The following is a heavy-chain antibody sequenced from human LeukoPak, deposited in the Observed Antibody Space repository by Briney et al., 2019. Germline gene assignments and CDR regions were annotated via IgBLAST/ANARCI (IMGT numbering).Heavy chain of an antibody. V-gene: IGHV3-9*01. J-gene: IGHJ4*02. CDR3: AKDSGGY. CDR2: ISWNSGSI. D-gene: IGHD1-26*01. CDR1: GFTFSNYW. Sequence: GGSLRLSCVASGFTFSNYWMHWVRQAPGKGLEWVSGISWNSGSIGYADSVKGRFTISRDNAKNSLYLQMNSLRAEDTALYYCAKDSGGYWGQGTLVTVSS.